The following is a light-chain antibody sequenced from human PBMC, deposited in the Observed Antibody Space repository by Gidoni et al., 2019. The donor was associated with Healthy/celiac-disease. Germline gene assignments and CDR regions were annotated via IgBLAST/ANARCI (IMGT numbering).Light chain of an antibody. V-gene: IGKV1-39*01. Sequence: DIQLTHSPSSLSASVGDRVTIPCRASQSISSYLNWYQQKPGKAPKLLIYAASSLQSGVPSRFSGSGSGTDFTLTISSLQPEDFATYYCQQSYSTPWTFGQXTKLEIK. CDR3: QQSYSTPWT. CDR1: QSISSY. CDR2: AAS. J-gene: IGKJ2*02.